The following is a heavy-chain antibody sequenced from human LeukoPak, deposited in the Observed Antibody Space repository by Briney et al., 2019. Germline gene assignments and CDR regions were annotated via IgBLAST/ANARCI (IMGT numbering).Heavy chain of an antibody. D-gene: IGHD3-22*01. CDR3: AKGGTRDSSGPATDY. V-gene: IGHV3-21*04. CDR1: GFTFSSYS. J-gene: IGHJ4*02. CDR2: ISSSSSYI. Sequence: PGGSLRLSCAASGFTFSSYSMNWVRQAPGKGLEWVSSISSSSSYIYYADSVKGRFTISRDNAKNSLYLQMNSLRAEDTAVYYCAKGGTRDSSGPATDYWGQGTLVTVSS.